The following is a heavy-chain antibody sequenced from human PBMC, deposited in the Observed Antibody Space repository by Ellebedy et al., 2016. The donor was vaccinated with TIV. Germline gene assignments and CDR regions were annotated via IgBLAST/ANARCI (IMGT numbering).Heavy chain of an antibody. D-gene: IGHD6-13*01. CDR3: ARGSQSSPAAGLLGYYYYGMDV. Sequence: SETLSLXCAISGDSVSSNSAAWNWIRQSPSRGLEWLGRTYYRSKWYNDYAVSVKSRITINPDTSKNQFSLQLNSVTPEDTAVYYCARGSQSSPAAGLLGYYYYGMDVWGQGTTVTVSS. CDR1: GDSVSSNSAA. J-gene: IGHJ6*02. V-gene: IGHV6-1*01. CDR2: TYYRSKWYN.